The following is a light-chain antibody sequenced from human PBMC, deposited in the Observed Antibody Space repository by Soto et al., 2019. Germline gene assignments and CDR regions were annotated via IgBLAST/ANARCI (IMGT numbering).Light chain of an antibody. CDR3: LSYDSHNVI. V-gene: IGLV6-57*04. Sequence: NFLLTQPHSVSESPGKTVTISCTRSSGSIASNYVQWYQHRPASPPTSVIYEDNRRPSGVPDRFSCALVSSHNSASFTISRLKTEEEAEYYCLSYDSHNVIFGGGSKVTVL. CDR1: SGSIASNY. J-gene: IGLJ2*01. CDR2: EDN.